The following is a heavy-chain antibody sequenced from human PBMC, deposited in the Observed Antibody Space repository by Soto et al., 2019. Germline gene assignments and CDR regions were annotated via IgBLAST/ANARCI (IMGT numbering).Heavy chain of an antibody. CDR2: IYYSGST. CDR3: ARAICSSTSCYRAHYYYYGMDV. CDR1: GGSISSYY. Sequence: SETLSLTCTVSGGSISSYYWSWIRQPPGKGLEWIGYIYYSGSTNYNPSLKSRVTISVDTSKNQFSLKLSSVTAADTAVYYCARAICSSTSCYRAHYYYYGMDVWGQGTTVTVSS. D-gene: IGHD2-2*02. V-gene: IGHV4-59*01. J-gene: IGHJ6*02.